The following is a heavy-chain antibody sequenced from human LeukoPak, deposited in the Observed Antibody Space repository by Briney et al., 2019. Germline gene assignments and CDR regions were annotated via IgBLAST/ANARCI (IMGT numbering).Heavy chain of an antibody. CDR2: INHSGST. V-gene: IGHV4-34*01. J-gene: IGHJ4*02. CDR3: ARVSSWYAIDY. CDR1: GGSFSGYY. D-gene: IGHD6-13*01. Sequence: PSETLSLTCAVYGGSFSGYYWSWIRQPPGKGLEWIGEINHSGSTNYNPTLKSRVTISVDTSKNQFSLKLSSVTAADTAVYYCARVSSWYAIDYWGQGTLVPVSS.